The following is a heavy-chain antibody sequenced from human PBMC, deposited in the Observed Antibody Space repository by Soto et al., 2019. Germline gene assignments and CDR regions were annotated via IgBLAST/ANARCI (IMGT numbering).Heavy chain of an antibody. CDR1: GCNISSYY. V-gene: IGHV4-59*08. Sequence: PSETLSLTSTVSGCNISSYYWSWIRQPPGKGLEWIGYIYYSGSTNYNPSLKSRVTISVDTSKNQFSLKLSSVTAADTAVYYCARQRADCSGGSCYSFYYYYYMDVWGKGTTVTVSS. D-gene: IGHD2-15*01. CDR3: ARQRADCSGGSCYSFYYYYYMDV. CDR2: IYYSGST. J-gene: IGHJ6*03.